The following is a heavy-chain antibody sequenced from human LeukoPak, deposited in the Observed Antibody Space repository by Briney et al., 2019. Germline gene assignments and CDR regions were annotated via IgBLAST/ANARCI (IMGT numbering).Heavy chain of an antibody. CDR1: GGSINSYY. Sequence: SETLSLACTVSGGSINSYYWSWIRQPPGKGLEWIGYIYYSGMTDYNPSLKSRVTISVDTSKNQFSLKLSSVTAADTAMYYCARHRIAAAGTYFDYWGQGTLVTVSS. D-gene: IGHD6-13*01. J-gene: IGHJ4*02. V-gene: IGHV4-59*08. CDR2: IYYSGMT. CDR3: ARHRIAAAGTYFDY.